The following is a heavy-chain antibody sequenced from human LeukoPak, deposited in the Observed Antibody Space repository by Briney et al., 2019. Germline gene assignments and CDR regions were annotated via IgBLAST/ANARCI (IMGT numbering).Heavy chain of an antibody. CDR2: INHRGDT. CDR3: ARGPTISETGYFDY. J-gene: IGHJ4*03. D-gene: IGHD1-1*01. Sequence: SETLSLTCAVYGGSFSSYYRSLIRQSPGKGLEWIAEINHRGDTNYNPSVKSRVTISVDTSKNQFSLKVTSLTAADTAVYYCARGPTISETGYFDYWGQGTLVTVSS. V-gene: IGHV4-34*01. CDR1: GGSFSSYY.